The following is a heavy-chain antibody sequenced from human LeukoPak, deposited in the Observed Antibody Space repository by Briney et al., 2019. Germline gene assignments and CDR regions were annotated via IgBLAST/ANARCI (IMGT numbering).Heavy chain of an antibody. V-gene: IGHV1-2*02. J-gene: IGHJ3*02. CDR3: ARGRGIAAAGIGPI. Sequence: VASVKVSCKAYGYTFTGYYMHWVRQAPGQGLEWTGWINPNSGGTNYAQKFQGRVTITRDTSISTAYMELSRLRSDDTAVYYCARGRGIAAAGIGPIWGQGTMVTVSS. D-gene: IGHD6-13*01. CDR2: INPNSGGT. CDR1: GYTFTGYY.